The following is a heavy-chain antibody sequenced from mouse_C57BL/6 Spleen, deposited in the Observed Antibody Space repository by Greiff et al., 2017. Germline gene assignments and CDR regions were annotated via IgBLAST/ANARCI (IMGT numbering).Heavy chain of an antibody. Sequence: VQLQQPGAELVKPGASVKMSCKASGYTFTSYWITWVKQRPGQGLEWIGDIYPGSGSTNYNEKFKSKATLTVDTSSSTAYMQLSSLTSEDSAVYYCARWYYGSSYEEDYWGQGTTLTVSS. CDR2: IYPGSGST. V-gene: IGHV1-55*01. D-gene: IGHD1-1*01. J-gene: IGHJ2*01. CDR3: ARWYYGSSYEEDY. CDR1: GYTFTSYW.